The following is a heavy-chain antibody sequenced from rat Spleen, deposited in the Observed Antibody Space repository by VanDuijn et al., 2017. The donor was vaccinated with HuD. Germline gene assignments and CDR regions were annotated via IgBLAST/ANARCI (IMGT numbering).Heavy chain of an antibody. V-gene: IGHV2-13*01. CDR3: ARQLYYGYNHFDY. Sequence: QVQLKESGPGLVQPSQTLSLTCTVSGFSLSNYGVIWVRQPPGKGLEWMGVIWGNGNTNYNSAFKSRLSFSRDTSKSQIFLKMNSLQTDDTAKYFCARQLYYGYNHFDYWGQGLMVTVSS. CDR2: IWGNGNT. J-gene: IGHJ2*01. CDR1: GFSLSNYG. D-gene: IGHD1-9*01.